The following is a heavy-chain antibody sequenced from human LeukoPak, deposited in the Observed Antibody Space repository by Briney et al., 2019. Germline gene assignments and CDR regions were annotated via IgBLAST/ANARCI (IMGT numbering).Heavy chain of an antibody. D-gene: IGHD1-7*01. CDR2: MFYTGST. CDR3: ASGTMLYWFDS. V-gene: IGHV4-39*07. J-gene: IGHJ5*01. CDR1: GGSISSSGHY. Sequence: SETLSLTCTVSGGSISSSGHYWGWIRQPPGKGLEWIGTMFYTGSTYYNPSLKSRVTISVDTTKNQFSLKLNSVTAADTAVYYCASGTMLYWFDSWGQGTRVTVSS.